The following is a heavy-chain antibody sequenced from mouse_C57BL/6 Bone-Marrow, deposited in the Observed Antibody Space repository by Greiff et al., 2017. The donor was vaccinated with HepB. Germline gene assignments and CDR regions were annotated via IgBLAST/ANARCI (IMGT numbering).Heavy chain of an antibody. V-gene: IGHV1-52*01. J-gene: IGHJ1*03. CDR2: IDPSDSET. CDR1: GYTFTSYW. Sequence: QVQLQQPGAELVRPGSSVKLSCKASGYTFTSYWMHWVKQRPIQGLEWIGNIDPSDSETHYNQKFKDKATLTVDKSSSTAYMQLSSLTSEDSAVYYCARGGSYDSDWYFDVWGTGTTVTVSS. D-gene: IGHD2-4*01. CDR3: ARGGSYDSDWYFDV.